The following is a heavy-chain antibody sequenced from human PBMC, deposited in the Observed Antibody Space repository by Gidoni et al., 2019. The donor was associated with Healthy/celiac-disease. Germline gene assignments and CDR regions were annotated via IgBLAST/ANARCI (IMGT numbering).Heavy chain of an antibody. D-gene: IGHD1-26*01. CDR1: GFTFDDYA. CDR2: ISWNSGSI. CDR3: AKDYSGSYLTYFQH. Sequence: EVQLVESGGGLVQPGRSLRLSCAASGFTFDDYAMHWVRQAPGKGLEWVSGISWNSGSIGYADSVKGRFTISRDNAKNSLYLQMNSLRAEDTALYYCAKDYSGSYLTYFQHWGQGTLVTVSS. J-gene: IGHJ1*01. V-gene: IGHV3-9*01.